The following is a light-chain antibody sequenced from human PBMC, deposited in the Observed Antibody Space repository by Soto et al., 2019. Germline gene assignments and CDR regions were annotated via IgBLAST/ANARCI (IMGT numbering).Light chain of an antibody. Sequence: EIVLTQSPGTLPLAPGERATLSCRASQSVSSTYLAWYHQKPGQAPRLLIYGATSRATGIPDRFSGSGSGTDFTLTISRLEPEDFAVYYCQQYGSSPPTFGPETKVDIK. V-gene: IGKV3-20*01. CDR1: QSVSSTY. CDR2: GAT. CDR3: QQYGSSPPT. J-gene: IGKJ3*01.